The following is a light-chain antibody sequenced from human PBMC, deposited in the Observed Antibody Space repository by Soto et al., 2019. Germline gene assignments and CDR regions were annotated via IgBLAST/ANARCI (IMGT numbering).Light chain of an antibody. CDR2: TTN. Sequence: QSVLTQPHSASGTPGQRVTICCFGSSSNTGTSSVHWFQQLPGTAPKLLISTTNQRPSGVPERFSGSKSGTSASLAISGLQSEDEADYYCAAWDESMNGHVFGTGTKVTVL. CDR1: SSNTGTSS. V-gene: IGLV1-44*01. CDR3: AAWDESMNGHV. J-gene: IGLJ1*01.